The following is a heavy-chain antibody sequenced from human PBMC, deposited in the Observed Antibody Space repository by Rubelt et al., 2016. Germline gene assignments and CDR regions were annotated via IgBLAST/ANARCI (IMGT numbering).Heavy chain of an antibody. J-gene: IGHJ4*02. D-gene: IGHD3-3*01. CDR3: ERVGLLRLLDY. CDR1: GFTVSSNY. CDR2: IYSGGST. V-gene: IGHV3-53*01. Sequence: EVQLVESGGGLIQPGGSLRLSCAASGFTVSSNYMSWVRQAPGKGLEWVSVIYSGGSTYYADSWKGRFTFSRHNSKNTMYLQMISLRAEDTAVYYCERVGLLRLLDYWGQGTLVTVSS.